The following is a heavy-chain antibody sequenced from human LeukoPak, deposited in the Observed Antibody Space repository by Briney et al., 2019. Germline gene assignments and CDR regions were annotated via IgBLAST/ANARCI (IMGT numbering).Heavy chain of an antibody. CDR1: GYTFTGYY. Sequence: PGASVKVSCKASGYTFTGYYMHWVRQAPGQGLEWMGWINPNSGGTNYAQKFQGRVTMTRDTSISTAYMELSRLRSDDTAVYYCARGRKIAVAGTGWFDPWGQGTLVTVSS. V-gene: IGHV1-2*02. J-gene: IGHJ5*02. CDR3: ARGRKIAVAGTGWFDP. CDR2: INPNSGGT. D-gene: IGHD6-19*01.